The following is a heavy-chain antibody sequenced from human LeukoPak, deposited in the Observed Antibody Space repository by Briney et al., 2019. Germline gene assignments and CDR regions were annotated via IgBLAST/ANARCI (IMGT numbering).Heavy chain of an antibody. V-gene: IGHV4-34*01. CDR1: GGSFSGYY. J-gene: IGHJ4*02. CDR2: INHSGST. D-gene: IGHD6-19*01. CDR3: ARTSGWFNYFDY. Sequence: SETLSLTCAVYGGSFSGYYWSWIRQPPGKGLEWIGEINHSGSTNYNPSLKSRVTISVDTSKNQFSLKLSSVTAADTAVYYCARTSGWFNYFDYWGQGTLVTVSS.